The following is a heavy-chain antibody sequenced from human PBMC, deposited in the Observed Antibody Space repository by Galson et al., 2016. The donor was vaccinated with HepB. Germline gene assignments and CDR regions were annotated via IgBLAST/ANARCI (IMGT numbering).Heavy chain of an antibody. J-gene: IGHJ4*02. CDR3: AREEKYGAPGN. D-gene: IGHD4-17*01. V-gene: IGHV1-69*04. CDR2: IIPILGIA. Sequence: SVKVSCKASGDTFSSNTISWVRQAPGQGLEWMGRIIPILGIANYAQKFQGRVTITADKSTSTAYMELSSLRSEDTAVYYCAREEKYGAPGNWGQGTLVTVSS. CDR1: GDTFSSNT.